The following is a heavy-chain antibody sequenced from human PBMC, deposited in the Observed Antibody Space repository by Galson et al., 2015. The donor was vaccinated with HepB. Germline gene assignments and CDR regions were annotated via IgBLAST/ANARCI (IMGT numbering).Heavy chain of an antibody. Sequence: SLRLSCAASGFTFSTYGMHWVRQAPGKGLQWVAFIRDDGGGTYYGDSAKGRFTISRDNSKNTLYLQMDSLTIEDTAVYYCAIEPAGTYYHAFDYWGQGDLVTVSS. CDR1: GFTFSTYG. V-gene: IGHV3-30*02. CDR3: AIEPAGTYYHAFDY. D-gene: IGHD3-10*01. J-gene: IGHJ4*02. CDR2: IRDDGGGT.